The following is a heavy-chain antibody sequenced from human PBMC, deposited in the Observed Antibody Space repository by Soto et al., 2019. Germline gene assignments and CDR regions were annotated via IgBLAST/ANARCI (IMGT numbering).Heavy chain of an antibody. CDR2: ISAYNGNT. V-gene: IGHV1-18*01. Sequence: QVQLVQSGAEVKKPGASVKVSCKASGYTFTSYGISWVRQAPGQGLEWMGWISAYNGNTNYAQKLQGRVTMTTDTSTSTDYKELRSLGSDDTAVYYCAGDSEELAARRLFQHWGQGTLVTVSS. J-gene: IGHJ1*01. CDR1: GYTFTSYG. CDR3: AGDSEELAARRLFQH. D-gene: IGHD6-6*01.